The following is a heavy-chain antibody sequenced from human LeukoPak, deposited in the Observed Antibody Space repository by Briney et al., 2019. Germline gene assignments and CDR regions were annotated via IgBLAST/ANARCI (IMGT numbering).Heavy chain of an antibody. J-gene: IGHJ6*03. Sequence: GGSLRLSCAASGFSFSTYNMNWVRQAPGKALEWVSSITSSGREIFYIDSVKGRFTISRDNAERSLYLQMDSLRAEDTAVYYCARDPYNGAYGNDYYYYMDAWGKGTTVTVSS. CDR1: GFSFSTYN. CDR2: ITSSGREI. D-gene: IGHD5-12*01. V-gene: IGHV3-21*01. CDR3: ARDPYNGAYGNDYYYYMDA.